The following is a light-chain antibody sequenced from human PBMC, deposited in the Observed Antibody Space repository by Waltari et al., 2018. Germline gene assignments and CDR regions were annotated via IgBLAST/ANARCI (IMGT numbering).Light chain of an antibody. Sequence: QSVLTQPASVSGSPGRSITISCTGATSDVGGYNSVSWYQQHPGRAPKLMIYAVSNRPSGVSDRFSGSKSGNTASLTISGLQAEDEADYYCSSYTNRRDVIFGGGTKLTVL. J-gene: IGLJ2*01. CDR1: TSDVGGYNS. V-gene: IGLV2-14*03. CDR3: SSYTNRRDVI. CDR2: AVS.